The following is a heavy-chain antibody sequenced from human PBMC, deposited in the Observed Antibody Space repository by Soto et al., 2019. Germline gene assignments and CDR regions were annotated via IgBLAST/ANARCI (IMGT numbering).Heavy chain of an antibody. CDR3: AREGFTMVRGVIRPQGNWFDP. CDR1: GGSFSGYY. Sequence: PSETLSLTCAVYGGSFSGYYWSWIRQPPGKGLEWIGEINHSGSTNYNPSLKSRVTIPVDTSKNQSSLKLSSVTAADTAVYYCAREGFTMVRGVIRPQGNWFDPWGQGTLVTVSS. D-gene: IGHD3-10*01. V-gene: IGHV4-34*01. CDR2: INHSGST. J-gene: IGHJ5*02.